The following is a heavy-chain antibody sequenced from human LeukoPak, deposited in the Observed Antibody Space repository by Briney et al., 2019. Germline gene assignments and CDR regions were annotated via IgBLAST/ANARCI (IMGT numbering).Heavy chain of an antibody. CDR3: ASSYSSSWFEVYFDY. V-gene: IGHV5-51*01. Sequence: GESLKISCKHSEYSFPNYCIGWARQMPGKGLEWMGIIYPGDSDTRYSPSFQGQVTISADKSISTAYLQWSSLKASDTAKYYCASSYSSSWFEVYFDYWGQGTLVIVSS. CDR2: IYPGDSDT. D-gene: IGHD6-13*01. J-gene: IGHJ4*02. CDR1: EYSFPNYC.